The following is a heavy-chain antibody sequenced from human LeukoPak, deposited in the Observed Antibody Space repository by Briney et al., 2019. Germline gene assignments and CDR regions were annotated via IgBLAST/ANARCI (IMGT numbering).Heavy chain of an antibody. D-gene: IGHD6-13*01. J-gene: IGHJ4*02. Sequence: ASETLSLTCTVSGGSISSYYWSWIRQPPGKGLEWIGYIYYSGSTNYNPSLKSRVTISVDTSKNQFSLKLSSVTAADTAVYYCARERGSSIWDWGQGTLVTVSS. CDR1: GGSISSYY. CDR2: IYYSGST. CDR3: ARERGSSIWD. V-gene: IGHV4-59*01.